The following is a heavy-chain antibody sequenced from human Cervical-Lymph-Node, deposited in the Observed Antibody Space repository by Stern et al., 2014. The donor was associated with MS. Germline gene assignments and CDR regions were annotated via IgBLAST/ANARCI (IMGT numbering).Heavy chain of an antibody. D-gene: IGHD5-24*01. V-gene: IGHV3-15*02. CDR2: IRTNTDGGTA. Sequence: EVQLVQSGGALVKPGGSLRLSCAASGFTFSDTWMTWVRQAPGKGLEWLGRIRTNTDGGTAEYAAPVKGGFIISRDDSKRTLYLQMNSLKIEDTAVYYCATSILDYWGQGTMVTVSS. J-gene: IGHJ4*02. CDR1: GFTFSDTW. CDR3: ATSILDY.